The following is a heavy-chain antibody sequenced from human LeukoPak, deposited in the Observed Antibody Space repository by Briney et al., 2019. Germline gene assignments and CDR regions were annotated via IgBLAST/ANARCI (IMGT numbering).Heavy chain of an antibody. J-gene: IGHJ4*02. CDR1: GGSISSYY. Sequence: SETLSLTCTVSGGSISSYYGSWLRQPPGKGGEGGGYIFYSGTTNYNPSLKSRVTISLHPSNNQSSLNLSSVTAADTAVYYCARHGSRRSPLCYWGQGTLLTLSP. D-gene: IGHD3-10*01. CDR3: ARHGSRRSPLCY. CDR2: IFYSGTT. V-gene: IGHV4-59*08.